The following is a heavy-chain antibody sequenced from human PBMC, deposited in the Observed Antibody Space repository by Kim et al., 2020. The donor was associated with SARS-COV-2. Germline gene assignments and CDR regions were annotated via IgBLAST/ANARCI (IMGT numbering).Heavy chain of an antibody. CDR2: ISSSSSYI. J-gene: IGHJ3*02. Sequence: GGSLRLSCAASGFTFSSYSMNWVRQAPGKGLEWVSSISSSSSYIYYADSVKGRFTISRDNAKNSLYLQMNSLRAEDTAVYYCARDRGYCSGGSCGVVDIWGQGTMVTVSS. V-gene: IGHV3-21*01. CDR1: GFTFSSYS. CDR3: ARDRGYCSGGSCGVVDI. D-gene: IGHD2-15*01.